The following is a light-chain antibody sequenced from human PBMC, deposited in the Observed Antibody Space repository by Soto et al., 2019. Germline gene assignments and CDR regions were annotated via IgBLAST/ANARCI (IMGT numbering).Light chain of an antibody. V-gene: IGKV3-15*01. Sequence: EIVLTQSPVTLSVSPGERATLSFRASQSVNSNLAWYQQKPGQAPRLLIYGASTRANGVPARFSGGGSGTEFTLTISSLQSEDFALYSCQQYRTFGQGTKVEIK. J-gene: IGKJ1*01. CDR2: GAS. CDR1: QSVNSN. CDR3: QQYRT.